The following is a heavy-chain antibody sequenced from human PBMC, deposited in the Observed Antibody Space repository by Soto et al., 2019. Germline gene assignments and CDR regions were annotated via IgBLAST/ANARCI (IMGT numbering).Heavy chain of an antibody. CDR1: GFTFSSYS. J-gene: IGHJ6*03. D-gene: IGHD1-7*01. Sequence: EVQLVESGGGLVKPGGSLRLSCAASGFTFSSYSMNWVRQAPGKGLEWVSSISSSSYIYYADSVKGRFTISRDNAKNSLYLQMNSLRAEDTAVYYCARDPLVTGTTCMDVWGKGTTVTVSS. V-gene: IGHV3-21*01. CDR3: ARDPLVTGTTCMDV. CDR2: ISSSSYI.